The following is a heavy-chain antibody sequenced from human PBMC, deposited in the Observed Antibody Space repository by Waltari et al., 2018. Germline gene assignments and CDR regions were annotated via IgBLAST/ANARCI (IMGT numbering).Heavy chain of an antibody. CDR2: VSPSADYT. Sequence: QVQVAQSGAEVMKPGASVKVSCTASGFHLTSSYMHWVRQAPGQGLEWMGVVSPSADYTSFAQKFQGRVTVTRDPSTSTVYLELSSLRSDDTAVYFCAREIPRTSYFDPWGHGTLVTVSS. CDR1: GFHLTSSY. V-gene: IGHV1-46*01. CDR3: AREIPRTSYFDP. J-gene: IGHJ5*02.